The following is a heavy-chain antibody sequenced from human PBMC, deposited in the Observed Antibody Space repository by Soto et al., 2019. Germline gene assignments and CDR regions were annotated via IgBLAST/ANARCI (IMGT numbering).Heavy chain of an antibody. CDR3: ASGPLITIFGVVIYYMDV. CDR2: IIPILGIA. Sequence: GASVKVSCKASGGTFSSYTISWVRQAPGQGREWMGRIIPILGIANYAQKFQGRVTITADKSTSTAYMELSSLRSEDTAVYYCASGPLITIFGVVIYYMDVWGKGTTVTVSS. J-gene: IGHJ6*03. D-gene: IGHD3-3*01. CDR1: GGTFSSYT. V-gene: IGHV1-69*02.